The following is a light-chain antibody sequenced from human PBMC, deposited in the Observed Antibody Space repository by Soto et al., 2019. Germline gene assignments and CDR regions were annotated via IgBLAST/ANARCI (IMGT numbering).Light chain of an antibody. CDR3: IAWDDSLKGPV. CDR2: SHD. Sequence: QSVLTQPPSASGTPGQRVTISCSGSSSNIGRNAVNWYQQVPGTAPKLLIYSHDQRPSGVPDRFSGSKSGTSASLAISGLQSEDEANYYCIAWDDSLKGPVFGGGTQLTVL. CDR1: SSNIGRNA. J-gene: IGLJ3*02. V-gene: IGLV1-44*01.